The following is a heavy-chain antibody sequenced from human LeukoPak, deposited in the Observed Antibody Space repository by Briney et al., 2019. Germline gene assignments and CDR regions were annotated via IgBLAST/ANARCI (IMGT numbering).Heavy chain of an antibody. CDR3: ARDRSGYYFDY. D-gene: IGHD3-22*01. CDR1: GITFSSYG. Sequence: GRSLRLSCAASGITFSSYGMHWVRQAPGKGLEWVAVISYDGSNKYYADSVKGRFTISRDNSKNTLYLQMNSLRAEDTAVYYCARDRSGYYFDYWGQGTLVTVSS. J-gene: IGHJ4*02. V-gene: IGHV3-30*03. CDR2: ISYDGSNK.